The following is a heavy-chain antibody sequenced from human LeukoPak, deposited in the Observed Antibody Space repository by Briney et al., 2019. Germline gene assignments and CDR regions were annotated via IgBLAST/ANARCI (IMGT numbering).Heavy chain of an antibody. CDR1: GGSISSSSYY. V-gene: IGHV4-39*07. J-gene: IGHJ5*02. CDR3: ARDRGYSGYNLNWFDP. CDR2: IYYSGST. Sequence: SETLSLTCTVSGGSISSSSYYWGWIRQPPGKGLEWIGYIYYSGSTSYNPSLKSRVTISVDTSKNQFSLKLSSVTAADTAVYYCARDRGYSGYNLNWFDPWGQGTLVTVSS. D-gene: IGHD5-12*01.